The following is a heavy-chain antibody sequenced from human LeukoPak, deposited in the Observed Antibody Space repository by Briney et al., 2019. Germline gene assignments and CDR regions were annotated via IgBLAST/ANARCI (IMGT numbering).Heavy chain of an antibody. CDR2: LYNTGNT. CDR3: ARDPLYSYGTEFDY. Sequence: GGSLRLSCAASGFTVNSNYLSWVRQAPGKGLEWVSTLYNTGNTYYANSVKGRFSISRDNSKNTLFLQMNSLRAEDTAVYYCARDPLYSYGTEFDYWGQGTLVTVSS. CDR1: GFTVNSNY. J-gene: IGHJ4*02. V-gene: IGHV3-53*01. D-gene: IGHD5-18*01.